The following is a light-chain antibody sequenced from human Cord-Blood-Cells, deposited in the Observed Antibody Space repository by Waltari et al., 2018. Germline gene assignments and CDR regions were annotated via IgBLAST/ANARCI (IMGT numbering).Light chain of an antibody. CDR3: CSYAGSYTYV. J-gene: IGLJ1*01. V-gene: IGLV2-11*01. CDR1: SSDVGGYNY. CDR2: AVS. Sequence: QSALTQPRSVSGSPGQYVTISCTGTSSDVGGYNYASWYQPHPGKAPKLMLYAVSKGPSGVPCPFPCSKSGNPASLTISGLQAEDEAYYYCCSYAGSYTYVFGTGTKVTVL.